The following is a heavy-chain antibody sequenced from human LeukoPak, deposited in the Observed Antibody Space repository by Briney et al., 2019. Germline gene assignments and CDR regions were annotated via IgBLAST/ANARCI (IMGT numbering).Heavy chain of an antibody. J-gene: IGHJ4*02. CDR1: GFTFGTSS. V-gene: IGHV3-21*01. CDR3: ARSETSFDY. CDR2: ISSGGSYI. Sequence: PGGSLRLSCAASGFTFGTSSMNWVRQAPGKGLEWVSSISSGGSYIYYADSVKGRFTISRDNAKSSLYLHMNSLRADDTAVYYCARSETSFDYWGQGTLVTVSS.